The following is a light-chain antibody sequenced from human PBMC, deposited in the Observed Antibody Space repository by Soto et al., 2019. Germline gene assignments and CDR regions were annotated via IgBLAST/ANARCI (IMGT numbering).Light chain of an antibody. CDR3: QQYNSYSKT. V-gene: IGKV3-20*01. Sequence: EIVLTQSPGTLSLSPGDRATLSCSASQTVSSNFLAWYQQRPAQAPRLLIHGASTRATGITDRFSGSVSGTDFTLIISGLEPEDFAVYYCQQYNSYSKTFGQGTKVEIK. J-gene: IGKJ1*01. CDR1: QTVSSNF. CDR2: GAS.